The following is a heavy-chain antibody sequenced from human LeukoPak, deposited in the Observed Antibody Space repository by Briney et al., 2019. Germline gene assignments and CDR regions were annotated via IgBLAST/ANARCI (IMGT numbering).Heavy chain of an antibody. CDR1: GFTFSSYS. CDR2: MSSSSSYI. Sequence: GGSLRLSCAASGFTFSSYSMTWVRQAPGKGLEWVSSMSSSSSYIYYADSVKGRFTISRDNAKNSLYPQMNSLRAEDTAVYYCARDRADYVWGSPIEYWGQGTLVTVSS. V-gene: IGHV3-21*01. J-gene: IGHJ4*02. CDR3: ARDRADYVWGSPIEY. D-gene: IGHD3-16*01.